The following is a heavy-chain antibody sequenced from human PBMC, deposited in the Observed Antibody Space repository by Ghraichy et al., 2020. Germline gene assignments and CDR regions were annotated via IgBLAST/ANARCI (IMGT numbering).Heavy chain of an antibody. V-gene: IGHV4-39*01. CDR1: GDSISSRSYY. D-gene: IGHD1-26*01. J-gene: IGHJ3*01. CDR3: ARLYSGIHFYAFDG. CDR2: IYYSGTT. Sequence: SETLSLTCTVSGDSISSRSYYWGWIRQPPGKGLEWIGSIYYSGTTYYNPSLKSRVTISVDTSKNQFSLKLTSVTAADTAVYYCARLYSGIHFYAFDGWGQGTMVTVSS.